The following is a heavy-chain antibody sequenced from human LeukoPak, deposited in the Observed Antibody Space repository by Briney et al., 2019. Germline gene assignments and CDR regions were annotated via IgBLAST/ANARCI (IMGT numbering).Heavy chain of an antibody. J-gene: IGHJ4*02. D-gene: IGHD3-10*01. V-gene: IGHV4-39*01. Sequence: PSETLSLTCTVSGGPITTSSYYWGWLRQPPGKGLEWIGSTYYSGSTYFNPSLKSRVTISVDTSKSQFSLKLSSVTAADTAVYYCARVGFVRGVTDYFDYWGQGILVTVSS. CDR1: GGPITTSSYY. CDR2: TYYSGST. CDR3: ARVGFVRGVTDYFDY.